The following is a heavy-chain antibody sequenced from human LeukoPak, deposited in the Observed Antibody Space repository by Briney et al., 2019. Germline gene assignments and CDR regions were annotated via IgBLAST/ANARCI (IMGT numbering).Heavy chain of an antibody. J-gene: IGHJ6*03. Sequence: GGTLRLSCAASGFTFSSYDMNWVRQAPGKGLEWVATISASGGSTYHAASVKGRFTISRDNSKNTLYLQMNTVTAEDTAVYYCAKAIRTSCYGCNMDVWGEGTTVTVSS. CDR2: ISASGGST. CDR1: GFTFSSYD. D-gene: IGHD2-2*01. CDR3: AKAIRTSCYGCNMDV. V-gene: IGHV3-23*01.